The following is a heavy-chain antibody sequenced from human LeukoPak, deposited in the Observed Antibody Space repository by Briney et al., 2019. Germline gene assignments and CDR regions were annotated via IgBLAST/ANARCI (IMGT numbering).Heavy chain of an antibody. Sequence: PGGSLRLSCAASGFTVSSNYMSWVRQAPGKGLEWVSVIYSGGDTYYADSVKDRLTISRHNSRNTLYLQMNSLRIEDTAVYYCTRVASRYWYFDLWGRGTLVTVSS. CDR2: IYSGGDT. J-gene: IGHJ2*01. CDR3: TRVASRYWYFDL. D-gene: IGHD4-23*01. CDR1: GFTVSSNY. V-gene: IGHV3-53*04.